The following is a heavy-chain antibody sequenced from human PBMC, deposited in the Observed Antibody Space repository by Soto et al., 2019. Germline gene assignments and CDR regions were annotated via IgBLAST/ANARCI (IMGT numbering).Heavy chain of an antibody. Sequence: PGGSLRLSXAASGFTFSSYEMNWVRQAPGKGLEWVSYISSSGSTIYYADSVKGRFTISRDNAKNSLYLQMNSLRAEDTAVYYCARLSGSVDYWGQGTLVTVSS. V-gene: IGHV3-48*03. CDR3: ARLSGSVDY. J-gene: IGHJ4*02. CDR2: ISSSGSTI. CDR1: GFTFSSYE. D-gene: IGHD1-26*01.